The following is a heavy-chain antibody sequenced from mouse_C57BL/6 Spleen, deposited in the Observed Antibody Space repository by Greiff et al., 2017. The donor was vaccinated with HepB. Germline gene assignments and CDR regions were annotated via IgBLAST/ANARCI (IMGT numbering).Heavy chain of an antibody. CDR3: ARSWITTVEGFAY. CDR2: IYTGSGNT. Sequence: QVHVKQSGAELVRPGASVKLSCKASGYTFTDYYINWVKQRPGQGLEWIARIYTGSGNTYYNEKFKGKATLTAEKSSSTAYMQLSSLTSEDSSVYFCARSWITTVEGFAYWGPGTLVTVSA. CDR1: GYTFTDYY. D-gene: IGHD1-1*01. J-gene: IGHJ3*01. V-gene: IGHV1-76*01.